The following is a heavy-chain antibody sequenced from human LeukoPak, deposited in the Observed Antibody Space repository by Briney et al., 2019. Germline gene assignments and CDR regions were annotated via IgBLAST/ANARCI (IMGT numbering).Heavy chain of an antibody. D-gene: IGHD3-3*01. J-gene: IGHJ1*01. CDR3: ATTLYDFWSGSHQVYFQH. CDR1: GGTFSSYA. V-gene: IGHV1-69*13. Sequence: SVKVSCKASGGTFSSYAISWVRQAPGQGLEWMGGIIPIFGTANYAQKFQGRVTITADESTSTAYMELSSLRSEDTAVYYCATTLYDFWSGSHQVYFQHWGQGTLVTVSS. CDR2: IIPIFGTA.